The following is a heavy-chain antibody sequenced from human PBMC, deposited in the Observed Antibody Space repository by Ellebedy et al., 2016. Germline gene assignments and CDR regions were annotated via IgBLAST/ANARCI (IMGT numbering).Heavy chain of an antibody. V-gene: IGHV3-23*01. CDR1: ELNLGNYF. CDR3: RPGHYANL. CDR2: INGGGYTT. J-gene: IGHJ5*02. Sequence: GGSLRLSXTASELNLGNYFMSWVRQAPGKGLEWVSTINGGGYTTYFADSVRGRFTVSRDNSKSILYLHMNNLRADDTAVYYCRPGHYANLWGHGTLVTVSS. D-gene: IGHD4-17*01.